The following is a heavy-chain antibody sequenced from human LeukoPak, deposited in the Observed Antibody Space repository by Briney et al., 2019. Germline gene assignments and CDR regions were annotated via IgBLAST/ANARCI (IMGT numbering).Heavy chain of an antibody. Sequence: ASVKVSCKVSGYTLTKLSMHWVRQAPGKGLEWMGGFDPEDGETIYAQKFQGRVTMTEDTSTDTAYMELSSLRSEDTAVYYCATGFKNVLRFLEWLLDYWGQGTLVTVSS. CDR1: GYTLTKLS. CDR3: ATGFKNVLRFLEWLLDY. J-gene: IGHJ4*02. D-gene: IGHD3-3*01. CDR2: FDPEDGET. V-gene: IGHV1-24*01.